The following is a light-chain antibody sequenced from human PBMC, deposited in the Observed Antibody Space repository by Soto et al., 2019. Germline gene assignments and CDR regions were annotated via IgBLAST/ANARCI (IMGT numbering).Light chain of an antibody. Sequence: EIVLTQSPATLSLSPCERATLSCRASQSVSSNYVAWYQQKAGQAPNLLIYGASIRATGIPDRFCGSGSGTAFTLIISSLEPEDVAVYYCQQYGSSPPITFGQGKRLEIK. CDR2: GAS. CDR1: QSVSSNY. CDR3: QQYGSSPPIT. J-gene: IGKJ5*01. V-gene: IGKV3-20*01.